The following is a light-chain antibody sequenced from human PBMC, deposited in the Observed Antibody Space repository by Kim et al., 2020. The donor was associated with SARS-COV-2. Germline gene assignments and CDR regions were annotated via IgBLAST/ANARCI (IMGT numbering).Light chain of an antibody. V-gene: IGKV1D-12*01. Sequence: VSAGDRVTITCRASHDISSSLAWYQQKPGKAPKLLIYTASGLQSGVPSRFSGSGSGTDFTLTINSLQPEDFATYYCQQAKNFPWTFGQGTKVDIK. J-gene: IGKJ1*01. CDR2: TAS. CDR1: HDISSS. CDR3: QQAKNFPWT.